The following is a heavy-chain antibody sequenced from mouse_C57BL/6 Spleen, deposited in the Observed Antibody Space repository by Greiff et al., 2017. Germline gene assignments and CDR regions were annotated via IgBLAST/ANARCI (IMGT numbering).Heavy chain of an antibody. CDR3: ARGELGMLAY. J-gene: IGHJ3*01. CDR1: GFTFTSSW. V-gene: IGHV1-69*01. D-gene: IGHD4-1*01. CDR2: IAPSASYP. Sequence: VQLQQPGAELVLPGASVKLSCTASGFTFTSSWMHWVKQRPGQGLEWIGEIAPSASYPTYNQQFKGKSTLTVDKSSSTAYMQLRSLTSENSAFYYCARGELGMLAYWGQGTLVTVSA.